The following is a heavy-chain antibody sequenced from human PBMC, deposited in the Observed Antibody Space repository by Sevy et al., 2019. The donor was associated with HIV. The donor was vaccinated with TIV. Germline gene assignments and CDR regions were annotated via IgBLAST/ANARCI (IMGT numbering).Heavy chain of an antibody. V-gene: IGHV3-66*01. J-gene: IGHJ4*02. D-gene: IGHD5-18*01. CDR2: IHSDDTT. Sequence: GGSLRLSCAASGFTVNSNYMTWVQAPGKGLEGVSVIHSDDTTYHADSVKDRFTISRDNFKNTLYLHMSSLRAEDTAVYYCARGKSGYGYALNYWGQGTLVTVSS. CDR1: GFTVNSNY. CDR3: ARGKSGYGYALNY.